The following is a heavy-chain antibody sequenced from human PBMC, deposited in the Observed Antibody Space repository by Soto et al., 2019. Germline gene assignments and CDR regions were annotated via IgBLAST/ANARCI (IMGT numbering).Heavy chain of an antibody. CDR2: IYPGDSDT. V-gene: IGHV5-51*01. CDR3: ARHPIEYSSSSDVFSFDY. CDR1: GYSFTSYW. Sequence: GESLKISCKGSGYSFTSYWIGWVRQMPGKGLEWMGIIYPGDSDTRYSPSFQGQVTISADKSISTAYLQWSSLKASDTAMYYCARHPIEYSSSSDVFSFDYWGQGTLVTVSS. D-gene: IGHD6-6*01. J-gene: IGHJ4*02.